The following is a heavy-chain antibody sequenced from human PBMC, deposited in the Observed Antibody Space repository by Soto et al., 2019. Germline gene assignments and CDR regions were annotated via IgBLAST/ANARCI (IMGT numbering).Heavy chain of an antibody. J-gene: IGHJ5*02. CDR1: GFTFSGPV. D-gene: IGHD3-3*01. Sequence: GGSLRLSCAASGFTFSGPVMHWVRQASGKGLEWVGRIRSKANSYATAYAASVKGRFTISRDDSKNTAYLQMNSLKTEDTAVYYCTRPGYDFWSGYPQGDWFDPWGQGTLVTVSS. CDR2: IRSKANSYAT. V-gene: IGHV3-73*01. CDR3: TRPGYDFWSGYPQGDWFDP.